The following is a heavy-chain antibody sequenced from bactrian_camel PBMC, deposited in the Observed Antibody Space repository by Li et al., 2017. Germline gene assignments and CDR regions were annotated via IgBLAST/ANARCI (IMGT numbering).Heavy chain of an antibody. Sequence: HVQLVESGGGSVQAGDSLRLSCSASGGLKFCMAWFRQAPGKEREGVASIWTDGGGSYYADSVKGRFAVSHSQDSAKNTVYLQMNSLKPEDTAMYYCTLRRGGYCPRSPRAPDFGYWGQRTQVTVS. CDR2: IWTDGGGS. V-gene: IGHV3S63*01. CDR1: GGLKFCMA. D-gene: IGHD2*01. CDR3: TLRRGGYCPRSPRAPDFGY. J-gene: IGHJ6*01.